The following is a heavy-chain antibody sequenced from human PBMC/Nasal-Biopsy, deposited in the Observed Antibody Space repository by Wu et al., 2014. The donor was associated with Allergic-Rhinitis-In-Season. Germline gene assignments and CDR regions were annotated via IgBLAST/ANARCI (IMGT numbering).Heavy chain of an antibody. Sequence: TLSLTCTVSNYSISDGFFWGWIRQSQARELEWIGNIFHSGQAYSNPSLKSRVTILVDASKNQFSLNLRSVTAADTAIYYCARAPFRGIVVPDMWGQGTLVTVSS. CDR2: IFHSGQA. V-gene: IGHV4-38-2*02. D-gene: IGHD3-16*01. CDR1: NYSISDGFF. CDR3: ARAPFRGIVVPDM. J-gene: IGHJ4*02.